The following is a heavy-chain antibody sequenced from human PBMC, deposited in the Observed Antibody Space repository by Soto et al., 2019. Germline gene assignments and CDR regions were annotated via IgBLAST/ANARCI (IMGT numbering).Heavy chain of an antibody. CDR3: AAPGGNLFGMDV. J-gene: IGHJ6*02. CDR1: DNTFTYYG. V-gene: IGHV1-18*01. CDR2: ISGYNANT. D-gene: IGHD1-1*01. Sequence: ASVKVSCKSFDNTFTYYGINWVRQAPGQGLEWLGWISGYNANTKEAQKFQDRVSMTADTSTRTAYLEVRSLTSDDTGVYFCAAPGGNLFGMDVWGQGTTVTVSS.